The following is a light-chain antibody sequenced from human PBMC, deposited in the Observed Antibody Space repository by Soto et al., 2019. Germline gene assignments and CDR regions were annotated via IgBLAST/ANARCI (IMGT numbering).Light chain of an antibody. Sequence: EIVLTQSPGTLSLSPGERTTLCCRASQSVSLNYLAWYQQKPGQTPRLLIYGASNRATGIPDRFSAGGSGTDFTLTITRLEPEDLAVYYCQQYGSSPYTFGQGTKLEIK. V-gene: IGKV3-20*01. CDR1: QSVSLNY. CDR3: QQYGSSPYT. J-gene: IGKJ2*01. CDR2: GAS.